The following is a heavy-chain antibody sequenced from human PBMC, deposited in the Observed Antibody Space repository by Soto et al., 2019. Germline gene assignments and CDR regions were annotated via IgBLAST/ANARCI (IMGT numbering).Heavy chain of an antibody. V-gene: IGHV1-24*01. D-gene: IGHD6-6*01. J-gene: IGHJ6*02. CDR3: ATVRAARQRYYYYYGMDV. CDR1: GYTLTELS. CDR2: FDPEDGET. Sequence: ASVKVSCKVSGYTLTELSMHWVRQAPGKGLEWMGGFDPEDGETIYAQKFQGRVTMTEDTSTDTAYMELSSLRSEDTAVYYCATVRAARQRYYYYYGMDVWGQGTTVTVSS.